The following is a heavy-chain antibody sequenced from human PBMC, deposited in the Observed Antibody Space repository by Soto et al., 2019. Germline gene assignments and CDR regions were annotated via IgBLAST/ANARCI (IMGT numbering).Heavy chain of an antibody. V-gene: IGHV3-53*01. Sequence: PGGFLRLSCAASGFTVSSNYMSWVRQAPGKGLEWVSVIYSGGSTYYADSVKGRFTISRDNSKNTLYLQMNSLRAEDTAVYYCARGAPRARRNAFDIWGQGTMVTVSS. J-gene: IGHJ3*02. CDR2: IYSGGST. CDR3: ARGAPRARRNAFDI. CDR1: GFTVSSNY.